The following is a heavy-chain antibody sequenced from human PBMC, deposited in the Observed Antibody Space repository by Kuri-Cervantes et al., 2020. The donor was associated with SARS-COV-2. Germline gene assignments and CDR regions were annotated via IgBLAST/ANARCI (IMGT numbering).Heavy chain of an antibody. D-gene: IGHD3-10*01. CDR3: AREGAGTLYTSRYYGMDV. CDR1: GGTFSSYA. J-gene: IGHJ6*02. CDR2: IILIFGTA. Sequence: SVKVSCKASGGTFSSYAISWVRQAPGQGLEWMGGIILIFGTANYAQKFQGRVTITADKSTSTAYMELSSLRSEDTAVYYCAREGAGTLYTSRYYGMDVWGQGTTVTVSS. V-gene: IGHV1-69*06.